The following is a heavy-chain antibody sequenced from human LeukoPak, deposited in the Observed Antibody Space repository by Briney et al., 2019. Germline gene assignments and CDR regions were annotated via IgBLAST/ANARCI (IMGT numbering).Heavy chain of an antibody. CDR1: GGSITSSGYY. V-gene: IGHV4-39*01. CDR2: IYYSGST. CDR3: ARAGIAADGPDY. D-gene: IGHD6-13*01. J-gene: IGHJ4*02. Sequence: SETLSLTCTVSGGSITSSGYYWGWIRQPPGKGLECIGTIYYSGSTHYNPSLKSRVTISVDTSKNQFSLKLSSVTAADTAVYYCARAGIAADGPDYWGQGTLVTVSS.